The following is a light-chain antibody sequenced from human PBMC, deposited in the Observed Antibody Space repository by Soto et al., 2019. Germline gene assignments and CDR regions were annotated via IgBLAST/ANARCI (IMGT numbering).Light chain of an antibody. CDR2: EVR. CDR3: SSYTSSSTRV. J-gene: IGLJ3*02. Sequence: QSALTQPASVSGSHGQSITISCTGTSSDVGGYNYVSWYQQHPGKAPKLMIYEVRNRPSGVSNRFSGSKSGITASLTISGLQAEDEADYYCSSYTSSSTRVFGGGTKLTVL. CDR1: SSDVGGYNY. V-gene: IGLV2-14*01.